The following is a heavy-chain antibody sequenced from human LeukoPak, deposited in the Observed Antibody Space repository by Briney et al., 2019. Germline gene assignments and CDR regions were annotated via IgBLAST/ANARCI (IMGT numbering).Heavy chain of an antibody. V-gene: IGHV3-23*01. CDR3: AKDKDLGRGWYSYYFDY. CDR1: GFTFSSYA. CDR2: ISGSGSST. Sequence: PGGSLRLSCAASGFTFSSYAMSWVRQAPGKGLEGVSAISGSGSSTYYADSVKGRFTISRENYKNTLYLQMNSLAAEGTAVYYSAKDKDLGRGWYSYYFDYWGQGTLVTVPS. D-gene: IGHD6-19*01. J-gene: IGHJ4*02.